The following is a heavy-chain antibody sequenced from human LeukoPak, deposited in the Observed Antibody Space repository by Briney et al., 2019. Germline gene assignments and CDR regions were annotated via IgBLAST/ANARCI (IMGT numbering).Heavy chain of an antibody. V-gene: IGHV4-59*01. J-gene: IGHJ4*02. D-gene: IGHD6-19*01. CDR1: GGSISSYY. Sequence: SETLSLTCTVSGGSISSYYWSWIRQPPGKGLEWIRYIYYSGSTNYNPSLKSRVTISVDTSKNQFSLKLSSVTAADTAVYFCARLSYSSGWAHFDSWGQGTLVTVSS. CDR2: IYYSGST. CDR3: ARLSYSSGWAHFDS.